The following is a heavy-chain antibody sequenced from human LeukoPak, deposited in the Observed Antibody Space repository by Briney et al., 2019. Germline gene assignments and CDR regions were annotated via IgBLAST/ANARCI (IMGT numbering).Heavy chain of an antibody. CDR1: GCTFSSYG. CDR3: AKSGFPDIVVVPAAILFFDY. D-gene: IGHD2-2*02. J-gene: IGHJ4*02. Sequence: PGGSLRLSCVASGCTFSSYGMHWVRQAPGKGLEWVAVISYDGSNKYYADSVKGRFTISRDNSKNTLYLQMNSLRAEDTAVYYCAKSGFPDIVVVPAAILFFDYWGQGTLVTVSS. CDR2: ISYDGSNK. V-gene: IGHV3-30*18.